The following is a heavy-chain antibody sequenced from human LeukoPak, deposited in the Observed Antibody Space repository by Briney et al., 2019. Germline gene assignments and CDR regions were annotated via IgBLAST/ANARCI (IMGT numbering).Heavy chain of an antibody. V-gene: IGHV3-74*03. CDR2: VRPEGTTT. Sequence: GGSLRLSCAASGFTFSTYWMHWVRQAPGKGLVWVSRVRPEGTTTAYADPVKGRFTISRDNAKNTLFLQMNSLSAENTAVYYCARDLDWILFDYWGQGTLVTVSS. J-gene: IGHJ4*02. D-gene: IGHD3-9*01. CDR3: ARDLDWILFDY. CDR1: GFTFSTYW.